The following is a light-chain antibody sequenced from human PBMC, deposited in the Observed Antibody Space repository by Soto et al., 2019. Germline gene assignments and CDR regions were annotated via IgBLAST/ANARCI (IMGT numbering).Light chain of an antibody. CDR1: QSLRSDF. CDR3: QQFGISPRT. J-gene: IGKJ2*01. CDR2: ASS. V-gene: IGKV3-20*01. Sequence: EIVLTQSPGTLSLFPGERAILSCRASQSLRSDFVAWYQQKPGQAPRLLIYASSTRATGIPDRFSGSGSGTDFTLTITRLEPEDFAVYYCQQFGISPRTFGQGTKLE.